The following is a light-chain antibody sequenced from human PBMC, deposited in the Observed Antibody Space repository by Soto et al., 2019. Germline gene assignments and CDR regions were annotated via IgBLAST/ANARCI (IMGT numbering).Light chain of an antibody. CDR2: DAS. J-gene: IGKJ4*01. CDR1: QDISNY. V-gene: IGKV1-33*01. CDR3: QKYNTAPLT. Sequence: EIQITQSPSSLSASVGNRITNTRRASQDISNYLNWYQQKPGKAPKLLIYDASNLETGVPSRFSGSGYGTEFTLTISNLQPEDVATYYCQKYNTAPLTFGGGTKVDIK.